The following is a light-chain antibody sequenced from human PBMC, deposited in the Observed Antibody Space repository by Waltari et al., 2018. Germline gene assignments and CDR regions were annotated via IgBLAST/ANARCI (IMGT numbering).Light chain of an antibody. Sequence: SYVLTQPPSVSVAPGQTARLTCEGNNIGDKSVHWYQQKPGQAPVLVVYDDSDRPSGIPERLSGSNSGNTATLTISRVEAGDEADYYCQVWDSSSDHYVFGTGAKVTVL. J-gene: IGLJ1*01. CDR3: QVWDSSSDHYV. CDR2: DDS. V-gene: IGLV3-21*02. CDR1: NIGDKS.